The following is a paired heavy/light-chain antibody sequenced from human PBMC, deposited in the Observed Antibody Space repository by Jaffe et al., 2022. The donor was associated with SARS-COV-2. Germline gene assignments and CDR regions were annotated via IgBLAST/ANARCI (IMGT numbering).Heavy chain of an antibody. CDR1: GFTFSDYY. Sequence: QVQLVESGGGLVKPGGSLRLSCAASGFTFSDYYMSWIRQAPGKGLEWVSYISSSGSTIYYADSVKGRFTISRDNAKNSLYLQMNSLRAEDTAVYYCARRYCSGGSCSLMYYFDYWGQGTLVTVSS. J-gene: IGHJ4*02. CDR2: ISSSGSTI. V-gene: IGHV3-11*01. D-gene: IGHD2-15*01. CDR3: ARRYCSGGSCSLMYYFDY.
Light chain of an antibody. V-gene: IGKV1-39*01. CDR3: QQSLT. Sequence: DIQMTQSPSSLSASVGDRVTITCRASQSISSYLNWYQQKPGKAPKLLIYAASSLQSGVPSRFSGSGSGTDFTLTISSLQPEDFATYYCQQSLTFGQGTKVEIK. CDR2: AAS. J-gene: IGKJ1*01. CDR1: QSISSY.